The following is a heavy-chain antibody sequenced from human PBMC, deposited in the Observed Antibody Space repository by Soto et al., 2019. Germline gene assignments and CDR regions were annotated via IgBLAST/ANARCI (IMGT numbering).Heavy chain of an antibody. J-gene: IGHJ4*02. D-gene: IGHD1-26*01. V-gene: IGHV3-7*04. Sequence: EVYLVESGGGLVQTGGSLRLSCASFESTVSRDWMNWVRQAPGKGLEWVAHINQDGSEKYYVDSVKGRFTISRDNAKKSLYLQMNSLRPADTGMYYCSGGVGDAFWGQGTLVTVSS. CDR2: INQDGSEK. CDR1: ESTVSRDW. CDR3: SGGVGDAF.